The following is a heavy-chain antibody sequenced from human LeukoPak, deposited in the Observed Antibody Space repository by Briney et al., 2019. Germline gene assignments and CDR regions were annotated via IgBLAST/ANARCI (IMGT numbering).Heavy chain of an antibody. V-gene: IGHV3-30*07. CDR3: AKVHSSGWVFDY. D-gene: IGHD6-19*01. CDR1: GFTFSSYA. Sequence: PGGSLRLSCAASGFTFSSYAMHWVRQAPGKGLEWVAVISYDGSNKYYADSVKGRFTISRDNSKNTLYLQMNSLRVEDTAVYYCAKVHSSGWVFDYWGQGTLVIVSS. CDR2: ISYDGSNK. J-gene: IGHJ4*02.